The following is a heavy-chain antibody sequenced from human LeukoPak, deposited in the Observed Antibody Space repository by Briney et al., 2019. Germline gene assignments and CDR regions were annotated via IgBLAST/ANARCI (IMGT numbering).Heavy chain of an antibody. Sequence: PGGALRLSCTGSGFTFSNSWMTWVRQAPGKGLEWVADIEEDGSVKNYVEYEKGGFTISTDNPKNSLHLQMSSLRVEDRAVYYCARDRAYSTYDYWGQGTLVRVSS. CDR2: IEEDGSVK. D-gene: IGHD2/OR15-2a*01. CDR1: GFTFSNSW. V-gene: IGHV3-7*01. CDR3: ARDRAYSTYDY. J-gene: IGHJ4*02.